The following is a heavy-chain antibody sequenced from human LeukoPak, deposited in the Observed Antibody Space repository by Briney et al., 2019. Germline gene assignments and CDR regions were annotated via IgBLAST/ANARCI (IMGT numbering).Heavy chain of an antibody. J-gene: IGHJ6*02. CDR3: AKDRDYDYVWGSYRDSYGMDV. D-gene: IGHD3-16*02. Sequence: GGSLRLSCAASGFTFSSYSMNWVRQAPGKGLEWVSAISGSGGSTYYADSVKGRFTISRDNSKNTLYLQMNSLRAEDTAVYYCAKDRDYDYVWGSYRDSYGMDVWGQGTTVTVSS. CDR2: ISGSGGST. CDR1: GFTFSSYS. V-gene: IGHV3-23*01.